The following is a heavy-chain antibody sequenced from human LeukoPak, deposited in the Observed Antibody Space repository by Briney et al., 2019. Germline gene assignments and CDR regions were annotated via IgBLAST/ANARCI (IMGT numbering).Heavy chain of an antibody. D-gene: IGHD2-15*01. V-gene: IGHV1-69*13. CDR2: IIPIFGTA. J-gene: IGHJ4*02. CDR1: GGTFSSYA. Sequence: SVKVSCKASGGTFSSYAISWVRQAPGQGLEWMGGIIPIFGTANYAQKFQGRVTITADESTSTAYMELSSLRSEDTAVYYCAREVVVVVAATGYFDYWGQGTLVTVSS. CDR3: AREVVVVVAATGYFDY.